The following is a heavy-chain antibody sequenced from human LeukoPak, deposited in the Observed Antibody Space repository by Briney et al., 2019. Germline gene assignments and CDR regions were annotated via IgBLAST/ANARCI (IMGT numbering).Heavy chain of an antibody. Sequence: GGSLRLSCAASGFTFSSYGMSWVRQAPGKGLEWVSAISGSGGSTYYADSVKGRFTISRDNSKNTLYLQMNSLRAEDTAVYYCAKDEPPSSTMWWFDPWGQGTLVTVSS. J-gene: IGHJ5*02. D-gene: IGHD6-13*01. CDR3: AKDEPPSSTMWWFDP. CDR2: ISGSGGST. CDR1: GFTFSSYG. V-gene: IGHV3-23*01.